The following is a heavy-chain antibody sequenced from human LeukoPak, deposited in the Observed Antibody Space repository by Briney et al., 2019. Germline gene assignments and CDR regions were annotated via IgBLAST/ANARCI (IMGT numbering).Heavy chain of an antibody. Sequence: SETLSLTCTVSGGSISSYYWNWIRQPPGKGLEWIGYIYDSGSTNYSPSLKSRVTISLDTSKNQFSLKLSSVTAADTAVYYCARGINDHFDFWGQGALVTVST. CDR3: ARGINDHFDF. D-gene: IGHD2-8*01. CDR1: GGSISSYY. J-gene: IGHJ4*02. CDR2: IYDSGST. V-gene: IGHV4-59*01.